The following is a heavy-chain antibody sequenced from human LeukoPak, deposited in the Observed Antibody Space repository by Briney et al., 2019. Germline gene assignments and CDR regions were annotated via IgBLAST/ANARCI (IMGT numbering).Heavy chain of an antibody. D-gene: IGHD4-17*01. CDR2: IYYSGST. Sequence: SETLSLTCTVSGGSISSSSYYWGWLRQPPGKGLEWIGSIYYSGSTYYNPSLKSRVTISVDTSKNQFSLKLSSVTAADTAVYYCARGTTVNWFDPWGQGTLVTVSS. CDR3: ARGTTVNWFDP. V-gene: IGHV4-39*01. CDR1: GGSISSSSYY. J-gene: IGHJ5*02.